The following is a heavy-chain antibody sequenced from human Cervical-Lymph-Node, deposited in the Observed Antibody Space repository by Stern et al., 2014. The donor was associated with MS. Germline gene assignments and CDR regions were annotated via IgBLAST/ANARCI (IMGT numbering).Heavy chain of an antibody. CDR2: VCYSRST. CDR3: ARGRGINGDYYYFDD. V-gene: IGHV4-61*01. J-gene: IGHJ4*02. Sequence: VQLEESGPGLVKPSETLSLTCSVSGGSVRSGTYYWRWLRQPPGQGLESNGYVCYSRSTNDNPSLDSRATISVDTSNNQFSLTLRSVTAADTAVYYCARGRGINGDYYYFDDWGQGTLVPVSS. D-gene: IGHD4-17*01. CDR1: GGSVRSGTYY.